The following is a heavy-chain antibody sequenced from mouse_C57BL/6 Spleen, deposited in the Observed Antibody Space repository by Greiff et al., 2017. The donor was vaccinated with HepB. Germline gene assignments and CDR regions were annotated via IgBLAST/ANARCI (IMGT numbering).Heavy chain of an antibody. J-gene: IGHJ4*01. CDR3: ARRGITTVVAEDAMDY. V-gene: IGHV1-81*01. D-gene: IGHD1-1*01. Sequence: VQLQQSGAELARPGASVKLSCKASGYTFTSYGISWVKQRTGQGLEWIGEIYPRSGNTYYNEKFKGKATLTADKSSSTAYMELRSLTSEDSAVYFCARRGITTVVAEDAMDYWGQGTSVTVSS. CDR1: GYTFTSYG. CDR2: IYPRSGNT.